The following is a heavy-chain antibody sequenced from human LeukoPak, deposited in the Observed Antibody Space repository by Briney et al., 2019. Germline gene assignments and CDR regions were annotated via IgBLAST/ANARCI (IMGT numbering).Heavy chain of an antibody. CDR3: AKARIQLWDVDY. D-gene: IGHD5-18*01. Sequence: GGSLRLSCAASGFTFSSYAMSWVRQAPGKGLEWVSAISGSGGSTYYADSVKGRFTISRDNSKNTLYLQMNSPRAEDTAVYYCAKARIQLWDVDYWGQGTLVTVSS. J-gene: IGHJ4*02. CDR2: ISGSGGST. CDR1: GFTFSSYA. V-gene: IGHV3-23*01.